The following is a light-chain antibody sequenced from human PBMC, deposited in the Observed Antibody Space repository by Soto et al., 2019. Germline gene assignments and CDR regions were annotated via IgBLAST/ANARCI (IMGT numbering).Light chain of an antibody. CDR2: DAS. J-gene: IGKJ2*01. CDR1: QSIGSW. CDR3: QQYKSYSL. V-gene: IGKV1-5*01. Sequence: DILMTQSPSTLSASVGDRVTITCRASQSIGSWLAWYQQKPGNAPELLIYDASTLDSGVPSRVSGSGSGTELILTISSLQPDDFATYHCQQYKSYSLFGQGTKLEIK.